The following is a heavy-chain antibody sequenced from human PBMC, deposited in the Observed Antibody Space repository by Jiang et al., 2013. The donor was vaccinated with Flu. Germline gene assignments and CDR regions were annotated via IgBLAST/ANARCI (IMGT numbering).Heavy chain of an antibody. CDR2: IYHSGST. V-gene: IGHV4-38-2*02. CDR1: GYSISSGYY. D-gene: IGHD6-13*01. J-gene: IGHJ4*02. CDR3: AREGEYSSSWDY. Sequence: GSGLVKPSETLSLTCTVSGYSISSGYYWGWIRQPPGKGLEWIGSIYHSGSTYYNPSLKSRVTISVDTSKNQFSLKLSSVTAADTAVYYCAREGEYSSSWDYWGQGTLVTVSS.